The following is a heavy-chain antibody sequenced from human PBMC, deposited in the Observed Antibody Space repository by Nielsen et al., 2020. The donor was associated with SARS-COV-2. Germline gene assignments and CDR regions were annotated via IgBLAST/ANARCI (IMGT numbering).Heavy chain of an antibody. CDR1: GYSISSGYY. CDR2: IYHSGST. J-gene: IGHJ4*02. V-gene: IGHV4-38-2*02. D-gene: IGHD3/OR15-3a*01. CDR3: ARSADYYFDY. Sequence: SETLSLTCTVSGYSISSGYYWGWIRQPPGKGLEWIGSIYHSGSTYYNPSLKSRVTISVDTSKNQFSLKLSSVTAADTAVYYCARSADYYFDYWDQGTLVTVSS.